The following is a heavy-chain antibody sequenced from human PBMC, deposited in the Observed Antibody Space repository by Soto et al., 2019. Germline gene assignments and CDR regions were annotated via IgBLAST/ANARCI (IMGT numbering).Heavy chain of an antibody. V-gene: IGHV3-33*01. D-gene: IGHD3-3*01. CDR2: IWYDGSKK. Sequence: QVHLVQSGGGVVQPGRSLRLSCAASGITFSSHGMHWVRQGPGKGLGWVAVIWYDGSKKYYAGSGKGRFTISRDNSKNTLNLEMNSLRVEDTAVYYCARLDDKGGWSDFDDWGQGTLVTVSA. J-gene: IGHJ4*02. CDR1: GITFSSHG. CDR3: ARLDDKGGWSDFDD.